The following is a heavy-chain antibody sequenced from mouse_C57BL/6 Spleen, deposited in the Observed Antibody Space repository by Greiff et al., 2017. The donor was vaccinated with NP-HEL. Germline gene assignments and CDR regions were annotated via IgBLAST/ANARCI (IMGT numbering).Heavy chain of an antibody. J-gene: IGHJ4*01. V-gene: IGHV1-82*01. CDR2: IYPGDGDT. CDR3: ARWGQLRLRAMDD. CDR1: GYAFSSSW. D-gene: IGHD3-2*02. Sequence: QVQLQQSGPELVKPGASVKISCKASGYAFSSSWMNWVKQRPGKGLEWIGRIYPGDGDTNYNGKFKGKATLTADKSSSTAYMQLSSLTSEYSAVYFCARWGQLRLRAMDDWGQGTSVTVSS.